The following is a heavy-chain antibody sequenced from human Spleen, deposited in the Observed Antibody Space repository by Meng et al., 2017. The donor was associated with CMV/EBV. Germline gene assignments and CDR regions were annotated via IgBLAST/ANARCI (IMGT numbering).Heavy chain of an antibody. D-gene: IGHD3-3*01. V-gene: IGHV4-59*01. CDR2: IYYRGST. CDR3: ARAHASPVLYDFWSGYHYYGMDV. CDR1: GGSISSYY. Sequence: SETLSLTCTVSGGSISSYYWSWIRQPPGKGLEWIGYIYYRGSTNYNPSLKSRVTISVDTSKNQFSLELSSVTAADTAVYYFARAHASPVLYDFWSGYHYYGMDVWGQGTTVTVSS. J-gene: IGHJ6*02.